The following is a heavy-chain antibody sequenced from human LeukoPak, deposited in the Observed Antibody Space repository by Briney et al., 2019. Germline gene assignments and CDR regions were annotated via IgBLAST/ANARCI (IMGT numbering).Heavy chain of an antibody. D-gene: IGHD6-13*01. Sequence: PGGSLRLSCAASGLTFDDYAMHWVRQAPGKGLEWVSGISWNSGSIGYADSVKGRFTISRDNAKNSLYLQMNSLRAEDTAVYYCAREAYSSSWLDYWGQGTLVTVSS. CDR1: GLTFDDYA. J-gene: IGHJ4*02. CDR3: AREAYSSSWLDY. CDR2: ISWNSGSI. V-gene: IGHV3-9*01.